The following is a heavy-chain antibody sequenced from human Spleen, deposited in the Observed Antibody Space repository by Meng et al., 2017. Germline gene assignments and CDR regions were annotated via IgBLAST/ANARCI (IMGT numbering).Heavy chain of an antibody. J-gene: IGHJ4*02. CDR1: GGTFRDYY. V-gene: IGHV4-34*01. Sequence: QGPLQPWGPGLLKPSETLSRTCAVSGGTFRDYYWIWIRPPTGKGLEWIGEINHSGSTNYNPSLESRATISVDTSQNNLSLKLSSVTAADSAVYYCARGPTTMAHDFDYWGQGTLVTVSS. D-gene: IGHD4-11*01. CDR3: ARGPTTMAHDFDY. CDR2: INHSGST.